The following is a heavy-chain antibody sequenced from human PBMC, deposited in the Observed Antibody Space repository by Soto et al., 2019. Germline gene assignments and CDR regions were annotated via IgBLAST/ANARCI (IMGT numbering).Heavy chain of an antibody. CDR1: GFSFSSYW. CDR3: ARLVTRSVSGF. D-gene: IGHD3-22*01. V-gene: IGHV3-7*01. CDR2: IKPDGSEK. Sequence: PGGSLRLSCAASGFSFSSYWMGWGGQAPGKGLERVATIKPDGSEKYYVDSVKGRFTISRDNAGNSVFLQMNSLSAADTAVYNCARLVTRSVSGFWGQGTLVTVSS. J-gene: IGHJ4*02.